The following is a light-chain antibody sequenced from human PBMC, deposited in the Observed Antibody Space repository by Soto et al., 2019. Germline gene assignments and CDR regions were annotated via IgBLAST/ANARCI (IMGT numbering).Light chain of an antibody. Sequence: DIQMTQSPSTLSASVGERVTITCRASQSISSWLAWYQQKPGKAPKLLIYKASRLESGGPSRFSGSGSGTEFTLTISSLQPDDFADYYCQQYNNYWTFGQGTKVEIK. CDR1: QSISSW. CDR3: QQYNNYWT. J-gene: IGKJ1*01. CDR2: KAS. V-gene: IGKV1-5*03.